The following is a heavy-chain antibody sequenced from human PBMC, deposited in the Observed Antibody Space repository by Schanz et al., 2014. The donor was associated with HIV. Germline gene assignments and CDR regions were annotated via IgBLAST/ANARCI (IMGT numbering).Heavy chain of an antibody. CDR3: ARDRVVVTAIPYXXFDL. CDR2: INSNGYTT. Sequence: QVQLVESGGGLVKPGGSLRLSCAASGFTFSDYYMSWIRQAPGKGLEWISYINSNGYTTYYADSVKGRFTISRDNAKNSLYLQMNSLRAEDTALYYCARDRVVVTAIPYXXFDLWGRGALVTVSS. CDR1: GFTFSDYY. V-gene: IGHV3-11*01. J-gene: IGHJ2*01. D-gene: IGHD2-21*02.